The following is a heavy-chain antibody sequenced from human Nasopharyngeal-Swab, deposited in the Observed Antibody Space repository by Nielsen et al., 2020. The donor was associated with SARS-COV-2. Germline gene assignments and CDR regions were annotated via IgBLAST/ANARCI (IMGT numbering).Heavy chain of an antibody. D-gene: IGHD5-18*01. CDR2: IHHSGST. J-gene: IGHJ5*02. CDR1: GYSISSGYY. CDR3: AREGYSYGNNWFDP. Sequence: SETLSLTCPVSGYSISSGYYWGWIRQPTGKGLEWIGSIHHSGSTYYNPSLKSRVTISVDTSKNQFSLKLSSVTAADTAVYYCAREGYSYGNNWFDPWGQGTLVTVSS. V-gene: IGHV4-38-2*02.